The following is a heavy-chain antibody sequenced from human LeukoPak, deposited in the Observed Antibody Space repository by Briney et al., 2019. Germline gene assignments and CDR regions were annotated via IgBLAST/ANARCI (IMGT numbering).Heavy chain of an antibody. CDR1: GFTFSSYE. V-gene: IGHV3-48*03. CDR3: ARAPGIQLWKFDY. D-gene: IGHD5-18*01. CDR2: ISSSGSTI. J-gene: IGHJ4*02. Sequence: GGSLRLSCAASGFTFSSYEMNWVRQAPGKGLEWVSYISSSGSTIYYADSVKGRFTISRDNAKNSLYLQMNSLRAEDTAVYYCARAPGIQLWKFDYWGQGTLVTVSS.